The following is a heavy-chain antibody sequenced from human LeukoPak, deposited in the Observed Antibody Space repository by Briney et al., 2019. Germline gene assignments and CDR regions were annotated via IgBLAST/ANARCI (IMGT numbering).Heavy chain of an antibody. Sequence: ASVKVSCKASGYTFTGYYMHWVRQAPGQGLEWMGWINPNSGGTDYAQKFQGRVTMTRDTSISTAYMELSRLRSGDTAVYYCARAEWLQTLYGMDVWGQGTTVTVSS. D-gene: IGHD5-12*01. CDR3: ARAEWLQTLYGMDV. J-gene: IGHJ6*02. V-gene: IGHV1-2*02. CDR2: INPNSGGT. CDR1: GYTFTGYY.